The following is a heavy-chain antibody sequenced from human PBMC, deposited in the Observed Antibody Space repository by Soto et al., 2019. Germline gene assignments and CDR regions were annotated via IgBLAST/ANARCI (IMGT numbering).Heavy chain of an antibody. CDR2: INDSGST. Sequence: QVQLQQWGAGLLKPSETLSLTCAVYGGSFSGYYWSWIRQTPGKGLEWIGEINDSGSTNYNPSLKRRVTTLVDTPKNQFSLTLSSVTAADTDVYYCARGLLLWFGELSRRGGYYYYMDVWGKGTTVTASS. CDR1: GGSFSGYY. CDR3: ARGLLLWFGELSRRGGYYYYMDV. V-gene: IGHV4-34*01. J-gene: IGHJ6*03. D-gene: IGHD3-10*01.